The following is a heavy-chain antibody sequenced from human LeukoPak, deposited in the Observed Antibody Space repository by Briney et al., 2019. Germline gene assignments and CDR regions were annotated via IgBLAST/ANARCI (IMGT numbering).Heavy chain of an antibody. V-gene: IGHV3-7*01. J-gene: IGHJ4*02. D-gene: IGHD7-27*01. Sequence: PGGSLRLSCAASGFSFSENWMSWVRQAPGKGPEWVANIRPDGNVAFHVDFVKGRFRISRDNAKNTLYLQMNGLRVEDTALYYCARDDHWGWDKWGRGTLVTVSS. CDR3: ARDDHWGWDK. CDR1: GFSFSENW. CDR2: IRPDGNVA.